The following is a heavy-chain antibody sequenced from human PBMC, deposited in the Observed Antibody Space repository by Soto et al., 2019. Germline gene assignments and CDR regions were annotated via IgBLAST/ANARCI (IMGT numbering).Heavy chain of an antibody. D-gene: IGHD5-18*01. J-gene: IGHJ6*02. CDR2: IYYSGNT. CDR1: GGSIRSGGYY. V-gene: IGHV4-31*03. CDR3: ARDRLMATAGTARHYFGLDV. Sequence: SETLSLTCTVYGGSIRSGGYYWSWVRQKPRRGLEWIGNIYYSGNTYYNPSLKSRLTISVDTSKNQFSLNLSSVTAADTAVYYCARDRLMATAGTARHYFGLDVWGQGTTVTVSS.